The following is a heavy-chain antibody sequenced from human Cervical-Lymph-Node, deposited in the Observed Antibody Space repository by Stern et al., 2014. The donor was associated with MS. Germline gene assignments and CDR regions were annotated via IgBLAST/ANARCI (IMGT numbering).Heavy chain of an antibody. D-gene: IGHD3-10*01. Sequence: EVQLVESGGGLVQPGGSLRLSCADSGFTFRRYWMHLVRQAPGKGLVWGSRIDEDGSVTDHADSVKGRFTISRDNAKNTLYLQMNSLRAEDTPVYFCAREVAGRASTWGQGTLVTVSS. CDR3: AREVAGRAST. J-gene: IGHJ5*02. V-gene: IGHV3-74*01. CDR1: GFTFRRYW. CDR2: IDEDGSVT.